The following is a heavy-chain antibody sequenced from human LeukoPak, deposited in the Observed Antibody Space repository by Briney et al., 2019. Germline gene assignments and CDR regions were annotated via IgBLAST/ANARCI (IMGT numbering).Heavy chain of an antibody. Sequence: PGGSLRLSCAASGFTFSNYWMNWVRQAPEKGLEWVAYVKEDGRVKKYMDSMKGRFTISRDNAKKSLYLQMNSLRVEDTAVYYCARDRDDGGFEYWGQGTLVSVSS. CDR1: GFTFSNYW. CDR3: ARDRDDGGFEY. D-gene: IGHD4-23*01. V-gene: IGHV3-7*01. J-gene: IGHJ4*02. CDR2: VKEDGRVK.